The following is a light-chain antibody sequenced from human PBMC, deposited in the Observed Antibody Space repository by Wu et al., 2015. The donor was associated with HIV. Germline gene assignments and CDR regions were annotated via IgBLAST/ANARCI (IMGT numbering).Light chain of an antibody. CDR2: DAS. Sequence: EIVLAQSPATLSLSPGERATLSCRASQSVNSDLAWYQQKPGQAPRLLIYDASNRATGIPARFSGSGSGTDFTLTISSLEPEDFAVYYCHHYGWSPQAFGGGTKLEIK. J-gene: IGKJ4*01. V-gene: IGKV3-11*01. CDR1: QSVNSD. CDR3: HHYGWSPQA.